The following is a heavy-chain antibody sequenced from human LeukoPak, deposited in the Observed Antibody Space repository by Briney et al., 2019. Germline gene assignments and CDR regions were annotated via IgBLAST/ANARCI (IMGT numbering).Heavy chain of an antibody. D-gene: IGHD3-3*01. CDR1: GGSISSSSYY. CDR3: ARGDFWSGYYTGDY. Sequence: SETLSLTCTVSGGSISSSSYYWGWTRQPPGKGLEWIGSIYYSGSTYYNPSLKSRVTILVDTSKNQFSLKLSSVTAADTAVYYCARGDFWSGYYTGDYWGQGTLVTVSS. V-gene: IGHV4-39*07. J-gene: IGHJ4*02. CDR2: IYYSGST.